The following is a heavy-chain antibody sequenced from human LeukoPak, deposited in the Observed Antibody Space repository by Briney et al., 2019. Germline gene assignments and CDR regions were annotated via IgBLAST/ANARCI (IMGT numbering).Heavy chain of an antibody. Sequence: PGGPLRLSCAASGFSVSGHYMSWVRQAPGKGLEWVSVLYSGGDTYYADSVKGRFTISRDTSKNTLYLQMNGLRAEDTAVYYCARGNPGYSSAWGRDFDYWGQGTLVTVSS. V-gene: IGHV3-66*01. J-gene: IGHJ4*02. CDR1: GFSVSGHY. CDR2: LYSGGDT. D-gene: IGHD6-19*01. CDR3: ARGNPGYSSAWGRDFDY.